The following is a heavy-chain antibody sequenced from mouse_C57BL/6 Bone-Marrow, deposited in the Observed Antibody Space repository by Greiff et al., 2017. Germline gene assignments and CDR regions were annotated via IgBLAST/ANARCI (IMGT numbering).Heavy chain of an antibody. Sequence: EVQLVESGGDLVKPGGSLKLSCAASGFTFSSYGMSWVRQTPDKRLEWVATISSGGSYTYYPDSVKGRFTISRDNAKNTLYLQMSSLKSEDTVMYDCARRCQFAYWGQGTLVTVSA. CDR1: GFTFSSYG. V-gene: IGHV5-6*01. CDR3: ARRCQFAY. J-gene: IGHJ3*01. CDR2: ISSGGSYT. D-gene: IGHD6-1*01.